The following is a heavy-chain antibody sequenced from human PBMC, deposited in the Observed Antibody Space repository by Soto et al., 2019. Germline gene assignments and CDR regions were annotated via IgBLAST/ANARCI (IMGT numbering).Heavy chain of an antibody. D-gene: IGHD1-26*01. CDR2: ISFDGSNK. CDR3: AKPASGSYPQHFDS. Sequence: QPGGSLRLSCAASGFTFSIYGIYWVRQAPGKGLEWVTAISFDGSNKNYADSVKGRFTISRDNSKNTLYLQMNSLRPDDTAVYYCAKPASGSYPQHFDSWGQGTLVTVSS. J-gene: IGHJ4*02. V-gene: IGHV3-30*18. CDR1: GFTFSIYG.